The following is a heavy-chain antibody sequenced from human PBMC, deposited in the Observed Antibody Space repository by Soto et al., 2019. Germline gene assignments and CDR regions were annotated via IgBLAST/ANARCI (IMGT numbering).Heavy chain of an antibody. V-gene: IGHV3-23*01. J-gene: IGHJ6*02. CDR1: GFTFSSYA. CDR3: AKGPGRSRYYGMDV. Sequence: PGGSLRLSCAASGFTFSSYAMSWVRQAPGKGLEWVSAISGSGGSTYYADSAKGRFTISRDNSKNTLYLQMNSLRAEDTAVYYCAKGPGRSRYYGMDVWGQGTTVTVSS. CDR2: ISGSGGST.